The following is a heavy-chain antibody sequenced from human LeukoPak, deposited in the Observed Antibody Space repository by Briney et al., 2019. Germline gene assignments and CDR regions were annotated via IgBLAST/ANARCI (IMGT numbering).Heavy chain of an antibody. V-gene: IGHV4-34*01. D-gene: IGHD3-10*01. CDR2: INHSGST. CDR3: ARGWGGAIPH. Sequence: SETLSLTCAVYGGSFSGYYWSWIRQPPGKGLEWIGEINHSGSTNYNPSLKSRVTISVDTSKNQFSLKLSSVTAADTAVYYCARGWGGAIPHWGQGTLVTVSS. CDR1: GGSFSGYY. J-gene: IGHJ4*02.